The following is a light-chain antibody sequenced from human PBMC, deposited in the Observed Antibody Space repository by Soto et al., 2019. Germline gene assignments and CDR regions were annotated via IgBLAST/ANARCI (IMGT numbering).Light chain of an antibody. V-gene: IGKV1-39*01. Sequence: DIQMTQSPSSLSASVGDRVTITCRASQSISSYLNWYQQKPGKAPKLLIYAASSLQSGVPSRFSGSGSGTDFTLTISSLQPEDFVTYYCQQSYSTPLTFGLGTKVEIK. CDR1: QSISSY. CDR2: AAS. J-gene: IGKJ1*01. CDR3: QQSYSTPLT.